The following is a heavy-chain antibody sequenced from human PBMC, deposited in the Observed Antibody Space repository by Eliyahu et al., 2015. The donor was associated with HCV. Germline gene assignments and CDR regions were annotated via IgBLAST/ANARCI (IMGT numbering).Heavy chain of an antibody. V-gene: IGHV3-66*02. CDR1: GFTVSSNY. CDR3: ARGGGGYFDWLSHALDATGMDV. Sequence: EVQLVESGGGLVQPGGSLRLSCAASGFTVSSNYMSWVRQAPGKGLDWVSVIYSGGXTYYADSVKGRFTISRDNSKNTLYLQMNSLRAEDTAVYYCARGGGGYFDWLSHALDATGMDVWGQGTTVTVSS. D-gene: IGHD3-9*01. J-gene: IGHJ6*02. CDR2: IYSGGXT.